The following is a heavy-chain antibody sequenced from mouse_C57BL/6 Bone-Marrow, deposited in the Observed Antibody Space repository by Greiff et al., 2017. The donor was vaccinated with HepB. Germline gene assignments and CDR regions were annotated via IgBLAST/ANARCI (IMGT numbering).Heavy chain of an antibody. CDR1: GFSLTSYG. CDR3: ARSFYYYGSSCYAMDY. CDR2: IWSGGST. V-gene: IGHV2-2*01. Sequence: QVQLQQSGPGLVQPSQSLSITCTVSGFSLTSYGVHWVRQSPGKGLEWLGVIWSGGSTDYNAAFISRLSISKDNSKSQVFFKMNCLQADDTAIYYCARSFYYYGSSCYAMDYWGQGTSVTVSS. D-gene: IGHD1-1*01. J-gene: IGHJ4*01.